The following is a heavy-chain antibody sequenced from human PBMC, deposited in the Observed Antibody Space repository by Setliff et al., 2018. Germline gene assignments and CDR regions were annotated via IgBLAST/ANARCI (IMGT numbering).Heavy chain of an antibody. CDR3: VRPSAGYSRPFDV. D-gene: IGHD2-15*01. J-gene: IGHJ3*01. CDR2: IYAGNSQI. V-gene: IGHV5-51*01. CDR1: GYTFSLSW. Sequence: GESLKISCKDSGYTFSLSWIGWVRQMPGKGLDWMGIIYAGNSQIKYGPSFQGQVTISVDTSISTAYLQWSTLQASDTAMYYCVRPSAGYSRPFDVWGQGTMVTVSS.